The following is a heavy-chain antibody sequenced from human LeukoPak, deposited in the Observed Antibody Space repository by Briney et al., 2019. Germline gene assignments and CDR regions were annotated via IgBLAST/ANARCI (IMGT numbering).Heavy chain of an antibody. Sequence: PGGSLRLSCTTSGFTFNNYAMGWVRQAPGKGLDWFSAIGGGGITTYYADSVKGRFTISRDNSKGTLYLQMDSLRAQDTAVYYCAEGSGGYRPYYFDYWGQGTLVAVSS. CDR3: AEGSGGYRPYYFDY. V-gene: IGHV3-23*01. CDR1: GFTFNNYA. CDR2: IGGGGITT. J-gene: IGHJ4*02. D-gene: IGHD3-22*01.